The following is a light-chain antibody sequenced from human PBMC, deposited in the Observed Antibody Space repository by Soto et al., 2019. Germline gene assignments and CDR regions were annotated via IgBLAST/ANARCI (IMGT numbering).Light chain of an antibody. J-gene: IGLJ1*01. CDR3: CSYAGSPYV. V-gene: IGLV2-11*01. Sequence: QSVLTQPRSVSGSPGQSVTISCTGTSSDVGGYNYVSWFQQHPGKAPKVMIYDVSKRPSGVPDRFSGSKSGNTASLTISGLQAEDEADYCCSYAGSPYVFGTGTKVTV. CDR2: DVS. CDR1: SSDVGGYNY.